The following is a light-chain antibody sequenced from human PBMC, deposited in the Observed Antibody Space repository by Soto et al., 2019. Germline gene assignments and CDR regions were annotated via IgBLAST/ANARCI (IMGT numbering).Light chain of an antibody. CDR3: QQYHQWPVA. J-gene: IGKJ4*01. Sequence: VMTQSPTTLSVSPGERATLSCRASHGVGNNLAWYQQIPGQAPRLLIYGASTRATGVPARFSGSGSATQFTLTISSLQSEDFGFYYCQQYHQWPVAFGGGTTVDIK. V-gene: IGKV3-15*01. CDR1: HGVGNN. CDR2: GAS.